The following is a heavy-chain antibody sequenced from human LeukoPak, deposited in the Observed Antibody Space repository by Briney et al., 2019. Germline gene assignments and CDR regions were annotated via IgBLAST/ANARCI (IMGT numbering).Heavy chain of an antibody. Sequence: SETLSLTCTVSGYSISSGFYWGWIRQSPGKGLDWIGSTHYSKITFYNPSLKSRVTMSLDTSKSRFSLNLNSVTAADTAVYYCARAVGTTTGLFDYWGQGALVTVSS. J-gene: IGHJ4*02. CDR3: ARAVGTTTGLFDY. D-gene: IGHD1-26*01. CDR2: THYSKIT. V-gene: IGHV4-38-2*02. CDR1: GYSISSGFY.